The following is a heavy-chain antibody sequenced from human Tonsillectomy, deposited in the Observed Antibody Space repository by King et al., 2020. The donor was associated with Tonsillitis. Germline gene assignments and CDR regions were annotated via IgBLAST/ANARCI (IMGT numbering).Heavy chain of an antibody. D-gene: IGHD3-16*01. J-gene: IGHJ6*02. Sequence: VQLVGSGGGVVQPGRSLGLSCAASGFTFSSYAMHWVRQAPGKGLGGGAVVSYEGKDKYYADAVKGRFTISRDNSKNTLDLQMNSLRTEDTAVYYCARVRGGNYYYYYGLDVWGQGTTVTVSS. CDR1: GFTFSSYA. CDR2: VSYEGKDK. V-gene: IGHV3-30*04. CDR3: ARVRGGNYYYYYGLDV.